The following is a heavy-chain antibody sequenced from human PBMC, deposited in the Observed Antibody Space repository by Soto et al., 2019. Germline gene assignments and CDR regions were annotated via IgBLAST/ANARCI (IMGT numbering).Heavy chain of an antibody. D-gene: IGHD2-15*01. J-gene: IGHJ6*02. Sequence: SETLSLTCTVSGDSSVSSSSYYWGWIRQPPGKGLEWIGSIYYTGNTFYSPSFRSRLTISVDTPKSQFSLKLRSVSAADTATYYCASEVSSTDGMDVWGQGTTVTVSS. V-gene: IGHV4-39*01. CDR3: ASEVSSTDGMDV. CDR1: GDSSVSSSSYY. CDR2: IYYTGNT.